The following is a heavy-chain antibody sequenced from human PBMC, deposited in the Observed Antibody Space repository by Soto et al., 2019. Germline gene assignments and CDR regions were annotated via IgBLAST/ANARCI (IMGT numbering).Heavy chain of an antibody. Sequence: PSETLSLTCAVYGGSFSGYYWSWIRQPPGKGLEWIGEINHSGSTNYNPSLKSRVTISVDTSKNQFSLKLSSVTAADTAVYYCARGLGSYWGQGTLVTVSS. CDR2: INHSGST. CDR3: ARGLGSY. CDR1: GGSFSGYY. J-gene: IGHJ4*02. D-gene: IGHD3-10*01. V-gene: IGHV4-34*01.